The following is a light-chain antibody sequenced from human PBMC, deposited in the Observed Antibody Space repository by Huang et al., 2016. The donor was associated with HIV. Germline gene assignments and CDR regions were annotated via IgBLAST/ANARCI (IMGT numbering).Light chain of an antibody. J-gene: IGKJ4*01. V-gene: IGKV3-20*01. Sequence: EIVLTQSPGTLSLSPGESATLSCRASQSLSSSYLAWYQQRPGQAPRLLIYAASSRATGVPDRFSGSGSGTVFTLTISRLEPEDFAVYYCQQFRNSLTFGGGTKVEI. CDR3: QQFRNSLT. CDR2: AAS. CDR1: QSLSSSY.